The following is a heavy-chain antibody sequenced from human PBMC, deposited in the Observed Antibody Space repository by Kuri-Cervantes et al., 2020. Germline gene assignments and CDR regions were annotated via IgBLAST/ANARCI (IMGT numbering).Heavy chain of an antibody. CDR2: ISYDGSNK. Sequence: LSLTCAASGFTFSSYAMHWVRQAPGKGLEWVAVISYDGSNKYYADSVKGRFTISRDNSKNTLYLQMNSLRAEDTAVYYCARGRYSFDYWGQGSLVTVSS. CDR1: GFTFSSYA. V-gene: IGHV3-30-3*01. J-gene: IGHJ4*02. CDR3: ARGRYSFDY. D-gene: IGHD1-26*01.